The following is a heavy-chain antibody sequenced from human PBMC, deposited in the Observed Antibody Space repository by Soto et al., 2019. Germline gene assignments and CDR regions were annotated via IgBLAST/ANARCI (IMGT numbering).Heavy chain of an antibody. Sequence: QITLKESGPTLVKPTQTLTLTCTFSGFSLSTSGVGVGWIRQPPGKALEWLALIYWDDDKRYSPSLKSRLTITKDTSKNQVVLTMTNMDPVDTATYYCVHRRLGARVNWFDPWGQGTLVTVSS. CDR1: GFSLSTSGVG. J-gene: IGHJ5*02. V-gene: IGHV2-5*02. D-gene: IGHD5-18*01. CDR2: IYWDDDK. CDR3: VHRRLGARVNWFDP.